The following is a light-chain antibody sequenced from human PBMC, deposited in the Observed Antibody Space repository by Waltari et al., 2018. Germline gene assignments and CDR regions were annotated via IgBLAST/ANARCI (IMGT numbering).Light chain of an antibody. CDR1: SSDVGAYDL. CDR2: DVS. V-gene: IGLV2-14*03. J-gene: IGLJ2*01. Sequence: HSALTQPASVSGSPGQSITISCTGTSSDVGAYDLVSWYQQHPGKAPKLMIYDVSNRPSGVSNRFSGSKSGNTASLTISGLQAEDEADYYCSSYTNVTTVFGGGTKVTVL. CDR3: SSYTNVTTV.